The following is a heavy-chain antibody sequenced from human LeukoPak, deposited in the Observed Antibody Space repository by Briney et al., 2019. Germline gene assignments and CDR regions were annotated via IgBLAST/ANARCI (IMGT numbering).Heavy chain of an antibody. V-gene: IGHV3-23*01. CDR1: GFTFNSYA. Sequence: GGSLRLSCAASGFTFNSYAMSWVRQAPGKGLEWVSAISGSGGSTYYADSVKGRFTISRDNSKNTLFLQMNSLRAEDTAVYYCAKDLSRGKDGYILFDSWGQGTLVTVSS. CDR3: AKDLSRGKDGYILFDS. J-gene: IGHJ4*02. D-gene: IGHD5-24*01. CDR2: ISGSGGST.